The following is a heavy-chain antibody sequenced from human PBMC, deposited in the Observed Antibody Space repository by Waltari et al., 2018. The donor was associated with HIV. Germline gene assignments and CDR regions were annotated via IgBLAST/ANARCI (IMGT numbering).Heavy chain of an antibody. Sequence: QLQLQESGPGLVKPSETLSLTCTVSGGSISSSSYYWGWIRQPPGKGLGWIGGIYYIGGTFYNPSLKSRVTISVDTSKNQFSLKLSSVTAADTAVYYCARRPHYYDSSGYYYDYWGQGTLVTVSS. CDR1: GGSISSSSYY. V-gene: IGHV4-39*01. D-gene: IGHD3-22*01. J-gene: IGHJ4*02. CDR3: ARRPHYYDSSGYYYDY. CDR2: IYYIGGT.